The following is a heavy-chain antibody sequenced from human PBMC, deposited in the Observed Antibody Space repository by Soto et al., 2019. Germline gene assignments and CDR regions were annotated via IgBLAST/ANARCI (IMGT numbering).Heavy chain of an antibody. CDR3: AKTREYSSGWYSTSYFDY. Sequence: ASVKVSCKASGYTFTSYYMHWVRQAPGQRLEWMGKINPSGGSTSYAQKFQGRVTMTRDTSTSTVYMELSSLRSEDTAVYYCAKTREYSSGWYSTSYFDYWGQGTLVTVSS. CDR2: INPSGGST. D-gene: IGHD6-19*01. V-gene: IGHV1-46*03. J-gene: IGHJ4*02. CDR1: GYTFTSYY.